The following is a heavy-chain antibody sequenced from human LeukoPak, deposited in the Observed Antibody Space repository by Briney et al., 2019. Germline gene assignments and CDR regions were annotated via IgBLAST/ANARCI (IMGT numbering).Heavy chain of an antibody. CDR3: ARGAMATTPFFDY. CDR1: GGSFSGYY. D-gene: IGHD5-24*01. V-gene: IGHV4-34*01. CDR2: INHSGST. Sequence: PSVTLSLTCAVYGGSFSGYYWSWIRQPPGKGLEWIGEINHSGSTNYNPSLKSRVTISVDTSKNQFSLKLSSVTAADTAVYYCARGAMATTPFFDYWGQGTLVTVSS. J-gene: IGHJ4*02.